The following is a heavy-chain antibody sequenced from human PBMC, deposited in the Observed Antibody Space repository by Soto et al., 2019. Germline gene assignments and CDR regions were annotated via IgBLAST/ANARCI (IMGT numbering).Heavy chain of an antibody. Sequence: QVQLVQSGAEVKRPGATVKVSCKASGCIVTRSGINWLRQAPGQGLEWMGCISEYGDSNYSEKLQDRVSLTTDTYTNTAYMELRSLGSDDTGVYYCARGGGAYDVWGQGTRITVSS. CDR3: ARGGGAYDV. CDR1: GCIVTRSG. CDR2: ISEYGDS. J-gene: IGHJ3*01. V-gene: IGHV1-18*01.